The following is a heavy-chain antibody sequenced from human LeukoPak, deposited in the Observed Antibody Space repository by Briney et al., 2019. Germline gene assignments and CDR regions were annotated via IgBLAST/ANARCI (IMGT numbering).Heavy chain of an antibody. V-gene: IGHV4-61*08. D-gene: IGHD5-18*01. Sequence: SETLSLTCTVSGGSISSGDYYWSWIRQPPGKGLEWIGYIYYSGSTNYNPSLKSRVTISVDTSKNQFSLKLSSVTAADTAVYYCARVQRGYSPRVFDYWGQGTLVTVSS. CDR2: IYYSGST. J-gene: IGHJ4*02. CDR3: ARVQRGYSPRVFDY. CDR1: GGSISSGDYY.